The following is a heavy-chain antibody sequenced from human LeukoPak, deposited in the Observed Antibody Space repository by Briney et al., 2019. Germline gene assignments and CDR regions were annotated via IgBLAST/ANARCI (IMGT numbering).Heavy chain of an antibody. J-gene: IGHJ4*02. D-gene: IGHD1-1*01. CDR3: ARCTTGRTFGSLREIKRSREIDY. V-gene: IGHV3-23*01. Sequence: PGGSLRLSCVASGFTFSSNAMSWVRQAPGMGPDWVSSITFSGSSTDYADSVKGRFTISRDNAKNSLYLQMNSLRVEDTAVYYCARCTTGRTFGSLREIKRSREIDYWGQGTLVTVSS. CDR1: GFTFSSNA. CDR2: ITFSGSST.